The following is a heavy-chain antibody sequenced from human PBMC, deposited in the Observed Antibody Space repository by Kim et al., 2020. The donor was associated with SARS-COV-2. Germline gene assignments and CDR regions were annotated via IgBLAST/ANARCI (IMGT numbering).Heavy chain of an antibody. J-gene: IGHJ4*02. CDR2: IWYYGSNK. D-gene: IGHD6-13*01. Sequence: GGSLRLSCAASGFTFSSYGMHWVRQAPGKGLEWVAVIWYYGSNKYYADSVKGRFTISRDNSKNTLYLQMNSLRAEETAVYYCARDLGSSPTGYWGQGTLVTVSS. V-gene: IGHV3-33*01. CDR1: GFTFSSYG. CDR3: ARDLGSSPTGY.